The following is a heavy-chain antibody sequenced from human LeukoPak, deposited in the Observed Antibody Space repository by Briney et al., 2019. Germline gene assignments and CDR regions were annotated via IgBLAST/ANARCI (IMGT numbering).Heavy chain of an antibody. Sequence: GGSLRLSCAASGFTFSSYAMSWVRQAPGKGLEWVSAISGSGGSTYYADSVKGRFTISRDNSKNTLYLQMNSLRAEDTAVYYCAIPPMYYYDSAVGYWGQGTLVTVSS. J-gene: IGHJ4*02. CDR1: GFTFSSYA. CDR2: ISGSGGST. D-gene: IGHD3-22*01. CDR3: AIPPMYYYDSAVGY. V-gene: IGHV3-23*01.